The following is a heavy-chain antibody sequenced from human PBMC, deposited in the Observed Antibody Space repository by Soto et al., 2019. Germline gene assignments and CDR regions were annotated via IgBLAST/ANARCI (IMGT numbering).Heavy chain of an antibody. V-gene: IGHV4-34*01. D-gene: IGHD6-19*01. CDR3: ARGNVRFAPSAVAALTRSYYDGMDV. CDR1: GGSFSGYY. J-gene: IGHJ6*02. CDR2: INHSGST. Sequence: SETLSLTCAVYGGSFSGYYWSWIRQPPGKGLEWIGEINHSGSTNYNPSLKSRVTISVDTSKNQFSLKLSSVTAADTAVYYCARGNVRFAPSAVAALTRSYYDGMDVWGQGTTVTVSS.